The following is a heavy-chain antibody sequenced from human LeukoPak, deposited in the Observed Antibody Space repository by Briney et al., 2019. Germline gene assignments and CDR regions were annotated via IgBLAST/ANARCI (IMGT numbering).Heavy chain of an antibody. J-gene: IGHJ6*03. D-gene: IGHD1-26*01. CDR2: IYYSGST. Sequence: SETLSLTGAVSGDSISSSSYYWGWIRQPPGKGLEWIGSIYYSGSTYYNPSLKSRVTISVDTSKNQFSLRLTSVTAADTAVYYCTRQAGTYSYYYYYMDVWGKGTPVTVSS. CDR3: TRQAGTYSYYYYYMDV. V-gene: IGHV4-39*01. CDR1: GDSISSSSYY.